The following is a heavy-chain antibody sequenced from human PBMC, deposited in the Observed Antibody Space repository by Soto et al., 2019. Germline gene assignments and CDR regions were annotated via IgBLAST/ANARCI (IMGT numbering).Heavy chain of an antibody. Sequence: ASVKVSCKASGYTFTSYGISWVRQAPGQGLEWMGWISAYNGNTNYAQKLQGRVTMTTDTSTSTAYMELRSLRSDDTAVYYCARDTPNCSGGSCYSGVPFDPWGQGTLVTVSS. V-gene: IGHV1-18*01. CDR2: ISAYNGNT. J-gene: IGHJ5*02. CDR1: GYTFTSYG. CDR3: ARDTPNCSGGSCYSGVPFDP. D-gene: IGHD2-15*01.